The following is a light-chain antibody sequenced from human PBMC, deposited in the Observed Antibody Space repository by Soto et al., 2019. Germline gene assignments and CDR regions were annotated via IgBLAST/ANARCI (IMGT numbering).Light chain of an antibody. CDR1: STDVDGYDY. V-gene: IGLV2-14*03. CDR2: DVN. J-gene: IGLJ1*01. Sequence: QSALTQPASVSGSPGQSITISCTGASTDVDGYDYVSWYQQHPGQAPKLMIYDVNNRPSGVSNRFSGSKSGDTASLTISGLQAEDDADYYCSSYTSSAPFYVFGGGTKVTVL. CDR3: SSYTSSAPFYV.